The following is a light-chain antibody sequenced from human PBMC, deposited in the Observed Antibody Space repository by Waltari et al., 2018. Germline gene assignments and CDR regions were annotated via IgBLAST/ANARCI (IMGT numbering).Light chain of an antibody. J-gene: IGKJ1*01. CDR1: QSVSRA. V-gene: IGKV3-20*01. CDR3: QHYVRLPAT. Sequence: EIVLTQSPGSLSSSPGERVTLSCRASQSVSRALAWYQQKPGQAPRILIFGASNRATGIPDRFSGSGSETDFSLTISRLEPEDFAVYYCQHYVRLPATFGRGTKVGIK. CDR2: GAS.